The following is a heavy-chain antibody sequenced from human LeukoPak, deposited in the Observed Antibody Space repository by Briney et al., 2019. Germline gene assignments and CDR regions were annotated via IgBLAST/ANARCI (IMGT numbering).Heavy chain of an antibody. Sequence: PSETLSLTCTVSGGAFSGNTYYWGWIRQPPGKGLEWIGSIYYSGSTYYNPSLKSRVTISVDTSKKQFSLKLTSVTAADTAVYYCARHPYSYGSSDYWGQGTLVTVSS. CDR2: IYYSGST. D-gene: IGHD5-18*01. CDR1: GGAFSGNTYY. CDR3: ARHPYSYGSSDY. V-gene: IGHV4-39*01. J-gene: IGHJ4*02.